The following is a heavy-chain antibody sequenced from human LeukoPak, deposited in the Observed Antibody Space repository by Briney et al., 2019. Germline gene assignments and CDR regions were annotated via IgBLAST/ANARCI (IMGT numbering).Heavy chain of an antibody. CDR2: IYYSGYT. CDR3: ARAGLGTYYGTYYFDY. D-gene: IGHD1-26*01. J-gene: IGHJ4*02. Sequence: SETLSLTCTVSGGSISSNYWSWIRQPPGKGLEWIGFIYYSGYTNYNPSLKSRVTISVDTSKNQFSLKLSSVTAADTAVCYCARAGLGTYYGTYYFDYWGQGTLVTVSS. V-gene: IGHV4-59*08. CDR1: GGSISSNY.